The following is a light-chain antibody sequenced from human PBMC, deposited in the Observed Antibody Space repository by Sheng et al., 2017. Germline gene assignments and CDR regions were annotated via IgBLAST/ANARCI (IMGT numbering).Light chain of an antibody. CDR1: QYISSF. J-gene: IGKJ5*01. V-gene: IGKV1-39*01. CDR3: QESYSTPVT. CDR2: AAS. Sequence: DIQMTQSPSSLSASVGDRVTITCRASQYISSFLNWYQQKPGKAPKVLIFAASSLQSGVPSRFRGSGSGTDFTLTISGLQPEDFGTYYCQESYSTPVTFGQGTRLEIK.